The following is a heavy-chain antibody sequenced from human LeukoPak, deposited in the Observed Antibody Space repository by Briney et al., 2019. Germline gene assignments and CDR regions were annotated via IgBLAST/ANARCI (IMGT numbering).Heavy chain of an antibody. J-gene: IGHJ4*02. Sequence: GESLRISCKGSGYRFTSYWITWVRQMPGKGLEWMGRIDPSDSYTKYSPSFQGHVTISADKSISTAYLQWSSLKASDTAMYYCARRYCSGGSCYSSFDYWGQGTLVTVSS. D-gene: IGHD2-15*01. CDR3: ARRYCSGGSCYSSFDY. CDR2: IDPSDSYT. CDR1: GYRFTSYW. V-gene: IGHV5-10-1*01.